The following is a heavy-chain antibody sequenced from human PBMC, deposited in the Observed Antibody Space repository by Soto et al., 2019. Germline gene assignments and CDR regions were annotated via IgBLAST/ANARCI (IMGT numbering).Heavy chain of an antibody. D-gene: IGHD2-15*01. CDR1: GYTFTSYG. CDR3: ARVPWTGYCSGGSCLAWFDP. V-gene: IGHV1-18*04. Sequence: ASVKVSCKASGYTFTSYGISWVRQAPGQGLEWMGWISAYNGNTNYAQKLQGRVTMTTDTSTSTAYMELRSLRSDDTAVYYCARVPWTGYCSGGSCLAWFDPWGQGTLVTVS. J-gene: IGHJ5*02. CDR2: ISAYNGNT.